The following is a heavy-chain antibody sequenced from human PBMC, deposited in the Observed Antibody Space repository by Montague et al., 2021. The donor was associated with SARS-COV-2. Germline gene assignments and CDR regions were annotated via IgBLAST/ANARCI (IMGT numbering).Heavy chain of an antibody. V-gene: IGHV4-34*01. J-gene: IGHJ4*02. D-gene: IGHD3-9*01. CDR3: ARGVYNRVIFVVSPRYYFDY. CDR1: GESFNGYY. CDR2: ISHPGSA. Sequence: SETLSLTCAVYGESFNGYYWTWIRQPPGKGLEWIGEISHPGSAKYNPSLKSRVTISVDTSRKQVSLRLSSVTAADTATYYCARGVYNRVIFVVSPRYYFDYWGQGTMVAVSS.